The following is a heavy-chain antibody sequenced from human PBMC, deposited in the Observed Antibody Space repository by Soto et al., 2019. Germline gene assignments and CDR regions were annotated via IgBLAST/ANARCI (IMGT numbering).Heavy chain of an antibody. V-gene: IGHV3-30*18. Sequence: ESGGGVVQPGKSLRLSCAASGFTFNRIGMHWFRQGPGRGLELVASISYEGSSPQYGDSVKCRFTVSIDNSKNSLFLEMKNLGPEYTAIYFCAKDPWEVQTKWSNPWGQGTLVTVSS. J-gene: IGHJ5*02. CDR3: AKDPWEVQTKWSNP. CDR1: GFTFNRIG. CDR2: ISYEGSSP. D-gene: IGHD1-26*01.